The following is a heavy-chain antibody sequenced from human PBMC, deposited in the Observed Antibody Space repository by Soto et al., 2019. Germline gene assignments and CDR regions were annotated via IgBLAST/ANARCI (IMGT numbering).Heavy chain of an antibody. V-gene: IGHV4-30-4*01. J-gene: IGHJ6*02. Sequence: QVQLQESGPGLVKPSQTLSLTCTVSGGSISSGDYYWSWIRQPPGKGLEWIGYIHYSGSTYYNPSLKSRVTIAVDTSKNQFSLKLSSVTAADTAVYYCARALIFSSGWELYGMDVWGQGTTVTVSS. CDR2: IHYSGST. CDR3: ARALIFSSGWELYGMDV. CDR1: GGSISSGDYY. D-gene: IGHD6-19*01.